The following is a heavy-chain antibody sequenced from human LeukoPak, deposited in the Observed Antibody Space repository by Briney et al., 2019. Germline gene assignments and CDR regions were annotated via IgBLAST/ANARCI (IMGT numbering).Heavy chain of an antibody. D-gene: IGHD6-19*01. CDR3: AREMQWLPPNDAFDI. CDR1: GGSITNYY. CDR2: IYTTGST. V-gene: IGHV4-4*07. Sequence: SETLSLTCTVSGGSITNYYWSWIRQPAGKGLEWIGRIYTTGSTNKNPSLKSRVTMSVDTSKNQFSLKLSSVTAADTAVYLCAREMQWLPPNDAFDIWGQGTMVTVSS. J-gene: IGHJ3*02.